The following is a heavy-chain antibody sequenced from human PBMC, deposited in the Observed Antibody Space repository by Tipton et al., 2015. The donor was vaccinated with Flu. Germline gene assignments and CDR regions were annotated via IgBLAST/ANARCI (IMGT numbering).Heavy chain of an antibody. V-gene: IGHV4-39*07. CDR1: GDSMTSSRYY. D-gene: IGHD3-3*01. CDR2: IFHSGST. J-gene: IGHJ5*02. Sequence: TLSLTCSVSGDSMTSSRYYWGWIRQPPGKGLEWIGSIFHSGSTYYNPSLKSRVTISVDTSKNQFSLKLISVAAADTAVYYCARVSPGVESWFDPWCQGTLVTVSS. CDR3: ARVSPGVESWFDP.